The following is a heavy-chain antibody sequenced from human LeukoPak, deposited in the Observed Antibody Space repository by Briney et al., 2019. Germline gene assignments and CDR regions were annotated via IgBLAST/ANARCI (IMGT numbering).Heavy chain of an antibody. Sequence: ASVKVSCKASGYTFTSYDINWVRQATGQGLEWMGWINPNSGGTNYAQNFQGRVTMTRDTSISTAYMELSRLRSDDTAVYYCARRYSTSLVLDYWGQGTLVTVSS. CDR3: ARRYSTSLVLDY. J-gene: IGHJ4*02. CDR1: GYTFTSYD. V-gene: IGHV1-2*02. CDR2: INPNSGGT. D-gene: IGHD6-6*01.